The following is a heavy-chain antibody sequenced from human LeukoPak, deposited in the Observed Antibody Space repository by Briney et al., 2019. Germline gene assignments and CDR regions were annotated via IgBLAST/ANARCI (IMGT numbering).Heavy chain of an antibody. CDR1: GYTFTGYY. CDR2: INPNSGVT. J-gene: IGHJ5*02. D-gene: IGHD3-10*01. Sequence: GSSVKVSCKASGYTFTGYYMHWVRQAPGQGLEWMGWINPNSGVTNYAQKFQGRVTMTRDTSISTAYMELSRLRSDDTAVYYCARDLTYYYGSGSYEGFDPWGQGTLVTVSS. V-gene: IGHV1-2*02. CDR3: ARDLTYYYGSGSYEGFDP.